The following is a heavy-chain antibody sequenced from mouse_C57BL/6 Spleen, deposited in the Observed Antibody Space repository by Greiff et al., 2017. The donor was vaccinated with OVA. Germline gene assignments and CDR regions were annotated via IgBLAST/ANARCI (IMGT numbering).Heavy chain of an antibody. CDR3: AREGDYYGSRGDAMDY. D-gene: IGHD1-1*01. Sequence: QVQLQQPGAELVMPGASVKLSCKASGYTFTSYWMHWVKQRPGQGLEWIGEIDPSDSYTNYNQKFKGKSTLTVDKSSSTAYMQLSSLTSEDSAVYYWAREGDYYGSRGDAMDYWGQGTSVTVSS. CDR2: IDPSDSYT. CDR1: GYTFTSYW. J-gene: IGHJ4*01. V-gene: IGHV1-69*01.